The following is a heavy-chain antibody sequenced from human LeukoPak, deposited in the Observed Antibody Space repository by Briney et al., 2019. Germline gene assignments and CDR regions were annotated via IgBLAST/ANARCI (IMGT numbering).Heavy chain of an antibody. CDR1: GFTFSSYE. J-gene: IGHJ3*02. D-gene: IGHD4-17*01. CDR3: AKDKTVWTTVTTSDAFDI. V-gene: IGHV3-9*03. CDR2: ISWNSGSI. Sequence: GGSLRLSCAASGFTFSSYEMNWVRQAPGKGLEWVSGISWNSGSIGYADSVKGRFTISRDNAKNSLYLQMNSLRAEDMALYYCAKDKTVWTTVTTSDAFDIWGQGTMVTVSS.